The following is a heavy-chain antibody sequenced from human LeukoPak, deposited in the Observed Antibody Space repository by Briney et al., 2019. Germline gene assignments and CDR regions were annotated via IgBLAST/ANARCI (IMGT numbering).Heavy chain of an antibody. Sequence: PGGSLRLSCDASEFTFSTYPMHWVRQAPGKGLEWLTPISPDGNNEYYADSVKGRFTISRDNSKNTLYLQMTSLTTEDTAIYYCATGALPLGVLELIRPGNYCSNYMGVWGKGTMVVVFS. CDR1: EFTFSTYP. CDR3: ATGALPLGVLELIRPGNYCSNYMGV. J-gene: IGHJ6*03. V-gene: IGHV3-30*04. D-gene: IGHD3-3*01. CDR2: ISPDGNNE.